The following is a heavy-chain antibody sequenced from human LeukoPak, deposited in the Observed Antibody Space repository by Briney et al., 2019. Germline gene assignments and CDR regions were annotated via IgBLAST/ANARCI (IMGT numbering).Heavy chain of an antibody. Sequence: SETLSLTCAVSGGSISSGGYSWSWIRQPPGKGLEWIGYIYHSGSTNYNPSLKSRVTISVDKSKNQFSLKLSSVTAADTAVYYCARDHRPSITIFGEHYYYGMDVWGQGTTVTVSS. V-gene: IGHV4-30-2*01. D-gene: IGHD3-3*01. J-gene: IGHJ6*02. CDR2: IYHSGST. CDR3: ARDHRPSITIFGEHYYYGMDV. CDR1: GGSISSGGYS.